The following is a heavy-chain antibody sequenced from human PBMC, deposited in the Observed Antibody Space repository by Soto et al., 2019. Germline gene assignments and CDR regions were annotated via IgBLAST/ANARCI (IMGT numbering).Heavy chain of an antibody. CDR2: IIPIFGTA. D-gene: IGHD3-3*01. Sequence: ASVKVSCKASGGTFSSYAISWVRQAPGQGLEWMGGIIPIFGTANYAQKFQGRVTITADKSTSTAYMELSSLRSEDTAVYYCARSGFTIFGVVIEPQSGTYYYYGMDVWGQGTTVTVSS. J-gene: IGHJ6*02. V-gene: IGHV1-69*06. CDR1: GGTFSSYA. CDR3: ARSGFTIFGVVIEPQSGTYYYYGMDV.